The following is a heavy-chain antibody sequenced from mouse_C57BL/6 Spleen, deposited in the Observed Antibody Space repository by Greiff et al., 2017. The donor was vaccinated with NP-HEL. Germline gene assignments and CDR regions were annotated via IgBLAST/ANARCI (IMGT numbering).Heavy chain of an antibody. CDR1: GFTFSDYG. CDR3: ARGEDYYGSRVFDY. D-gene: IGHD1-1*01. Sequence: EVNLVESGGGLVKPGGSLKLSCAASGFTFSDYGMHWVRQAPEKGLEWVAYISSGSSTIYYGDTVKGRFTISRDNAKNTLFLQMTSLRSEDTAMYYCARGEDYYGSRVFDYWGQGTTLTVSS. V-gene: IGHV5-17*01. J-gene: IGHJ2*01. CDR2: ISSGSSTI.